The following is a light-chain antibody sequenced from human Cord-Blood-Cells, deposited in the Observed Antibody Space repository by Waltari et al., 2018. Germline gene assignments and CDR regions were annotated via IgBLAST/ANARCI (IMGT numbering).Light chain of an antibody. J-gene: IGKJ2*02. CDR3: QQSYSTLWT. CDR1: QSISSY. Sequence: DIQMTQSPSSLSASVGDRVTITCRASQSISSYLNWYQQKPGKSPKLLIYAASSLQSGVPSRFSGSGSGTDFTLTSSSLQPEDFATYYCQQSYSTLWTFGQGTKLEIK. V-gene: IGKV1-39*01. CDR2: AAS.